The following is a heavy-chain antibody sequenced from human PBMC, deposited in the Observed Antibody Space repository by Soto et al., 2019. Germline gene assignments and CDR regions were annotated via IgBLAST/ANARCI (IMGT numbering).Heavy chain of an antibody. CDR2: IDPSDSYT. J-gene: IGHJ6*02. D-gene: IGHD6-6*01. CDR1: GYSFTSYW. Sequence: GESLKISCKGSGYSFTSYWISWVRQMPGKGLEWMGRIDPSDSYTNYSPSFQGHVTISADKSISTAYLQWSSLKASDTAMYYCARHRRSSSDDYYYYYGMDVWGQGTTVTV. CDR3: ARHRRSSSDDYYYYYGMDV. V-gene: IGHV5-10-1*01.